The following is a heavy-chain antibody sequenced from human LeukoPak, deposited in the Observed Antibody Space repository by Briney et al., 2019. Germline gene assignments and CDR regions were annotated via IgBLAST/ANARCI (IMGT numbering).Heavy chain of an antibody. J-gene: IGHJ6*03. Sequence: GGSLRLSCATSGFTFSSYAMSWVRQAPGKGLEWVSAISGSGGSTYYADSVKGRFTISRDNSKNTLYLQMNSLRAEDTAVYYCAKDLYYYYYMDVWGKGTTVTVSS. CDR2: ISGSGGST. CDR1: GFTFSSYA. V-gene: IGHV3-23*01. CDR3: AKDLYYYYYMDV.